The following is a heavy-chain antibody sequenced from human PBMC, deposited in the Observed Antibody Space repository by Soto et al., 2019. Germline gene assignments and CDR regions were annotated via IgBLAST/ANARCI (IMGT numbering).Heavy chain of an antibody. CDR1: GFTFNTYG. CDR2: IWYDENNK. V-gene: IGHV3-33*01. J-gene: IGHJ4*02. D-gene: IGHD3-16*01. CDR3: ARDKGGGAVVPDY. Sequence: QVQVVESGGGVVQPGRSLRLSCAASGFTFNTYGMHWVRQAPGKGLAWVAVIWYDENNKYYADSVKGRFTISRDNSQNTLYLQMNSLRGEDTAVYYCARDKGGGAVVPDYWGQGTLVTVSS.